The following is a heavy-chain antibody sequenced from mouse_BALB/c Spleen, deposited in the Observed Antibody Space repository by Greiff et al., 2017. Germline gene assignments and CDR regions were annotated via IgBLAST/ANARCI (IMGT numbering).Heavy chain of an antibody. Sequence: VQLQQSGPGLVQPSQSLSITCIVSGFSLTSYGVHWVRQSPGKGLEWLGVIWSGGSTDYNAAFISRLSNSKDNSKSQVFFKMNSLQANDTAIYYCARLLRGNYAMDYWGQGTSVTVSS. CDR3: ARLLRGNYAMDY. V-gene: IGHV2-2*02. CDR2: IWSGGST. J-gene: IGHJ4*01. CDR1: GFSLTSYG. D-gene: IGHD1-1*01.